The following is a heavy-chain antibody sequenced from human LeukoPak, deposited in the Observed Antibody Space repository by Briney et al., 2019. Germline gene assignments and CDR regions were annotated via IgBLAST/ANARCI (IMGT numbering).Heavy chain of an antibody. J-gene: IGHJ3*02. V-gene: IGHV3-73*01. D-gene: IGHD3-3*01. Sequence: PGGSLRLSCAASGFTFSGSAMHWVRQASGKGLEWVGRIRSKANSYATAYAASVKGRFTISRDDSKNTAYQQMNSLKTEDTAVYYCTRLAYYDFWSGSPDAFDIWGQGTMVTVSS. CDR2: IRSKANSYAT. CDR3: TRLAYYDFWSGSPDAFDI. CDR1: GFTFSGSA.